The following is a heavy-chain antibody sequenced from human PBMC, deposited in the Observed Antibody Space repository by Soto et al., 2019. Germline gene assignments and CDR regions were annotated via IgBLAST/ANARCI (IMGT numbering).Heavy chain of an antibody. J-gene: IGHJ4*02. CDR1: GFTFSSYD. D-gene: IGHD3-16*02. V-gene: IGHV3-13*01. Sequence: EVQLVESGGGLVQPGGSLRLSCAASGFTFSSYDMHWVRQATGKGLEWVSAIGTAGDTYYPGSVKGRFTISRENAKNSLYLQMNSLRAEDTAVYYCARVSDDYVWGSYRGRSPHFDYWGQGTLVTVSS. CDR2: IGTAGDT. CDR3: ARVSDDYVWGSYRGRSPHFDY.